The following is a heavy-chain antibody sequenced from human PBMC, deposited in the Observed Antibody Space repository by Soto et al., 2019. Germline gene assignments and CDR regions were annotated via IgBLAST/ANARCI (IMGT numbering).Heavy chain of an antibody. Sequence: QVQLVQSGAEVKKPGASVKVSCKASGYTFTSYGISWVRQAPGQGLEWMGWISAYNGNTNYAQKFQDRVTMTTDTSTKTAYMELRSLRSDDTAVYYCARDWSSIAAAGTEGDYWGQGTLVTVSS. CDR1: GYTFTSYG. CDR2: ISAYNGNT. V-gene: IGHV1-18*01. J-gene: IGHJ4*02. D-gene: IGHD6-13*01. CDR3: ARDWSSIAAAGTEGDY.